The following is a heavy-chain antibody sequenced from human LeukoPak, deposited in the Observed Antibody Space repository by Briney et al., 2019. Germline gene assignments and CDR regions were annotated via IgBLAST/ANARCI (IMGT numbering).Heavy chain of an antibody. CDR2: INPNSGGT. CDR3: ARVPRAIRYFDWLFNY. J-gene: IGHJ4*02. D-gene: IGHD3-9*01. Sequence: ASVKVSCKASGYTFTGYYMYWVRQAPGQGLEWMGWINPNSGGTNYAQKFQGRVTMTRDTSISTAYMELSRLRSDDTAVYYCARVPRAIRYFDWLFNYWGQGTLVTVSS. CDR1: GYTFTGYY. V-gene: IGHV1-2*02.